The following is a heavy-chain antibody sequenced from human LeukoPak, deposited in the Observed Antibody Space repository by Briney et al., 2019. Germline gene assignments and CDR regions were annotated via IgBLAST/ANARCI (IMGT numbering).Heavy chain of an antibody. CDR3: ASSVRALGAFDI. J-gene: IGHJ3*02. D-gene: IGHD3-10*01. CDR2: IIPILGIA. Sequence: SVKVSCKASGGAFSSYAISWVRQAPGHGLEWMGRIIPILGIANYAQKFQGRVTITADKSTYTAYMELSSLRSEDTAVYYCASSVRALGAFDIWGQGTMVTVSS. V-gene: IGHV1-69*04. CDR1: GGAFSSYA.